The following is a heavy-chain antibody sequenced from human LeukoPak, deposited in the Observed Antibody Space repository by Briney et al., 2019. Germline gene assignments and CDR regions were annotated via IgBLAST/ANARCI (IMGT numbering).Heavy chain of an antibody. V-gene: IGHV3-23*01. Sequence: EGSPRLSCEASGFSFTTYAMSWVRQAPGKGLEWVSGISGDGGSTYYTDSVKGRVTISRDNSKNTVYLQMSSLRAENTAVYYCAKDAWGYTSSPADSWGQGTLVTVFS. CDR1: GFSFTTYA. J-gene: IGHJ5*01. CDR2: ISGDGGST. CDR3: AKDAWGYTSSPADS. D-gene: IGHD6-13*01.